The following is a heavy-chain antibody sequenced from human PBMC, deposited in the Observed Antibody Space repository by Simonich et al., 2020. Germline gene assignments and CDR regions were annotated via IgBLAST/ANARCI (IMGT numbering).Heavy chain of an antibody. Sequence: QVQLQESGPGLVKPSETLSLTCTVSGGSISSYYWSWFRRPPGKGMEWIGYIYYSGGTNYTPPHKRLVPISVDTSNNQFSLKLSSVTAADTAVYYCARHDPGIAARPPSFYYYYYMDVWGKGTTVTVSS. J-gene: IGHJ6*03. CDR3: ARHDPGIAARPPSFYYYYYMDV. D-gene: IGHD6-6*01. CDR1: GGSISSYY. V-gene: IGHV4-59*08. CDR2: IYYSGGT.